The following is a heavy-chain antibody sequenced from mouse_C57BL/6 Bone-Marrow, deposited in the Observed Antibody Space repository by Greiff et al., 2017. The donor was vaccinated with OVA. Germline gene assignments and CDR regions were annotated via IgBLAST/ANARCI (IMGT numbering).Heavy chain of an antibody. D-gene: IGHD1-1*01. CDR2: ISSGGDYI. CDR1: GFTFSSYA. J-gene: IGHJ4*01. CDR3: TKGGGSSPYYAMDY. V-gene: IGHV5-9-1*02. Sequence: DVKLVESGEGLVKPGGSLKLSCAASGFTFSSYAMSWVRQTPEKRLEWVAYISSGGDYIYYADTVKGRFTISRDNARNTLYLQMSSLKSEDTAMYYCTKGGGSSPYYAMDYWGQGTSVTVSS.